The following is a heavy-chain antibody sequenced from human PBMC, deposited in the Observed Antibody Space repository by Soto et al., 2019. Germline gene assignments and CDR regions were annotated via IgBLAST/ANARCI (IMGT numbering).Heavy chain of an antibody. CDR1: GFNVNSDY. Sequence: PEVSLRLSCAASGFNVNSDYMNWVRQTPGKGLEWVASIYSGETTYYADSVRGRFTISSDKSKNTLYFQLSSLRIEDTAVYYCTRDGRGLGRLSLFEYWGQGVLVTVSS. D-gene: IGHD2-21*02. V-gene: IGHV3-53*01. J-gene: IGHJ4*02. CDR2: IYSGETT. CDR3: TRDGRGLGRLSLFEY.